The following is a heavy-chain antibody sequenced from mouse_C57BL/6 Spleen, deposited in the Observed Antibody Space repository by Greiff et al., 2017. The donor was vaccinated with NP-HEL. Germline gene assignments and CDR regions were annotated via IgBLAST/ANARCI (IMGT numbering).Heavy chain of an antibody. D-gene: IGHD2-4*01. V-gene: IGHV1-50*01. CDR1: GYTFTSYW. CDR3: ARGLRLAY. CDR2: IDPSASYT. J-gene: IGHJ3*01. Sequence: QVQLQQPGAELVKPGASVKLSCKASGYTFTSYWMQWVKQRPGQGLEWIGEIDPSASYTNYNQKFKGKATLTVDTSSSTAYMQLSSLTSEDSAVYYCARGLRLAYWGQGTLVTVSA.